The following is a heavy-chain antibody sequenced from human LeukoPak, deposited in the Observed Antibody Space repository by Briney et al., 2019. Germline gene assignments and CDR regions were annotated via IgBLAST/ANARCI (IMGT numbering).Heavy chain of an antibody. D-gene: IGHD3-3*01. Sequence: PGGSLRLSCAASGFTFSSYWMSWVRQAPGKGLEWVANIKQDGSEKYYVDSLKGRFTISKDNAKNSLYLQMNSLRAEDTAVYYCARGPFVFWISFDYGGQGTRVPVSS. CDR2: IKQDGSEK. V-gene: IGHV3-7*04. CDR1: GFTFSSYW. CDR3: ARGPFVFWISFDY. J-gene: IGHJ4*02.